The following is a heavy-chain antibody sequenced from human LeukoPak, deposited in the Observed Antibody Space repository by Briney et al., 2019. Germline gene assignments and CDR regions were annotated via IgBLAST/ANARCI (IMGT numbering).Heavy chain of an antibody. D-gene: IGHD4-17*01. Sequence: SETLSLTCAVYGGSFSGYYWSWIRQPPGKGLEWIGEINHSGSTNYNPSPKSRVTISVDTSKNQFSLKLSSVTAADTAVYYCARGSHDYGDPRSFDYWGQGTLVTVSS. CDR2: INHSGST. V-gene: IGHV4-34*01. CDR3: ARGSHDYGDPRSFDY. J-gene: IGHJ4*02. CDR1: GGSFSGYY.